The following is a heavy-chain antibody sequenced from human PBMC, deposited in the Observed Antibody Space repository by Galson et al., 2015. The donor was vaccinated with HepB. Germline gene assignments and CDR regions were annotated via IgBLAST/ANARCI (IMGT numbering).Heavy chain of an antibody. CDR3: AKDYYDSSGYYTMGG. Sequence: SLRLSCAASGFTFSHYGMHWVRQAPGKGLEWVAVVWFDGSNKYYADSVKGRFTISRDHSKNSLYLQMNSLRAEDTAVYYCAKDYYDSSGYYTMGGWGQGTLVTVSS. D-gene: IGHD3-22*01. J-gene: IGHJ4*02. CDR1: GFTFSHYG. CDR2: VWFDGSNK. V-gene: IGHV3-33*06.